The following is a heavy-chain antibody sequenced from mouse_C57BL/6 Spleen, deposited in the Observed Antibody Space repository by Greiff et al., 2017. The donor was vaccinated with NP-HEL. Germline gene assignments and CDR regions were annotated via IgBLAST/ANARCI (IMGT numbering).Heavy chain of an antibody. D-gene: IGHD2-4*01. CDR2: ISYSGST. J-gene: IGHJ3*01. CDR1: GYSITSGYD. Sequence: EVKVEESGPGMVKPSQSLSLTCTVTGYSITSGYDWHWIRHFPGNKLEWMGYISYSGSTNYNPSLKSRISITHDTSKNHFFLKLNSVTTEDTATYYCAREGEYYDYDVGFAYWGQGTLVTVSA. CDR3: AREGEYYDYDVGFAY. V-gene: IGHV3-1*01.